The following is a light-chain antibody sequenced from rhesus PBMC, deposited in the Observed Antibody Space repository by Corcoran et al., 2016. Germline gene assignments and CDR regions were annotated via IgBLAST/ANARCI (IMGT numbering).Light chain of an antibody. Sequence: QVILTQSPATLSLSPGERASLSCRASQSVGTTVAWYQQNRGPAPRPLIYEASIRATGLPDSFSGSGSGTEFTLTINRLEPEDFALYYCHKYITSPLTFGQGTKVEIK. CDR1: QSVGTT. CDR2: EAS. J-gene: IGKJ1*01. CDR3: HKYITSPLT. V-gene: IGKV3-53*01.